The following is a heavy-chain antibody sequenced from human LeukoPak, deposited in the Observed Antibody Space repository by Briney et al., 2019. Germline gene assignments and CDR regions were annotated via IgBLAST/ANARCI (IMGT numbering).Heavy chain of an antibody. Sequence: PSETLSLTCNVSGFSISSGYYWGWIRQPPGKGLEWIGEINHSGSTNYNPSLKSRVTISVDTSKNQFSLKLSSVTAADTAVYYCARKGHSSSWYRYWGQGTLVTVSS. CDR3: ARKGHSSSWYRY. CDR1: GFSISSGYY. D-gene: IGHD6-13*01. V-gene: IGHV4-38-2*02. CDR2: INHSGST. J-gene: IGHJ4*02.